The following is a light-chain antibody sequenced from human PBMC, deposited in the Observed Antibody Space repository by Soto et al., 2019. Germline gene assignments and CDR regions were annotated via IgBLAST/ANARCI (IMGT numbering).Light chain of an antibody. CDR2: EVS. CDR1: SSDIGNYDF. J-gene: IGLJ2*01. CDR3: SSYTTSTSVIL. V-gene: IGLV2-14*01. Sequence: QSVLTQPAFVSGSPGQSITISCTGTSSDIGNYDFVSWYQQVPGTAPKAMIYEVSSRPSGVSNRFSGSKSGNTASLTISGHQAEDEAYDYCSSYTTSTSVILFGGGTKLTGL.